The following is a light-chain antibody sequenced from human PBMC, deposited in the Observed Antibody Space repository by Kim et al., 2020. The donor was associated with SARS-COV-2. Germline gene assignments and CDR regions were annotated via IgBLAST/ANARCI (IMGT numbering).Light chain of an antibody. CDR1: QNISRW. CDR3: QQFNSYSWT. V-gene: IGKV1-5*03. Sequence: DIQMTQSPSTLSASVGDRITMTCRASQNISRWLAWYQQKPRKAPQLLIAEASRLESGVPSRFSGSGSGTEFTLTIRSLQPDDFATYYCQQFNSYSWTFGQGTKV. CDR2: EAS. J-gene: IGKJ1*01.